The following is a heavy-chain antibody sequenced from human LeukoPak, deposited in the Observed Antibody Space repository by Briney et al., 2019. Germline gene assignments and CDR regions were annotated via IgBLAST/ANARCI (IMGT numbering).Heavy chain of an antibody. V-gene: IGHV4-59*08. J-gene: IGHJ4*02. CDR1: GGSISSYY. CDR3: ASSSYGDYSGSPFDY. D-gene: IGHD4-17*01. Sequence: PSETLSLTCTVSGGSISSYYWSWIRQPPGKGLEWIGYIYYSGSTNYNPSLKSRVAMSVDTSKNQFSLKLSSVTAADTAVYYCASSSYGDYSGSPFDYWGQGTLVTVSS. CDR2: IYYSGST.